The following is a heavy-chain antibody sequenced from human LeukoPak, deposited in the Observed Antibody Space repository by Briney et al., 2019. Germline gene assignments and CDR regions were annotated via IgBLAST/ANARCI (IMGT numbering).Heavy chain of an antibody. Sequence: ASVKVSRKASGGTFSSYAISWVRQAPGQGLEWMGGIIPIFGTANYAQKFQGRVTITADESTSTAYMELSSLRSEDTAVYYCATQLVPGFDYWGQGTLVTVSS. CDR1: GGTFSSYA. J-gene: IGHJ4*02. CDR2: IIPIFGTA. V-gene: IGHV1-69*01. CDR3: ATQLVPGFDY. D-gene: IGHD6-13*01.